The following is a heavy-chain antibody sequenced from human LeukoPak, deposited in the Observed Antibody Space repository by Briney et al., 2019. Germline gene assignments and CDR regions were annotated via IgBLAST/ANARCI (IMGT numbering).Heavy chain of an antibody. V-gene: IGHV4-61*01. CDR2: IHYSGST. CDR3: ARTDITMVRGVHFDY. D-gene: IGHD3-10*01. CDR1: GASFGSGNYY. Sequence: SETLSLTCTVSGASFGSGNYYWSGFGQPPGKGLEGIGYIHYSGSTNYNPSLKSRVTISVDTSKNQFSLKLSSVTAADTAVYYCARTDITMVRGVHFDYWGQGTLVTVSS. J-gene: IGHJ4*02.